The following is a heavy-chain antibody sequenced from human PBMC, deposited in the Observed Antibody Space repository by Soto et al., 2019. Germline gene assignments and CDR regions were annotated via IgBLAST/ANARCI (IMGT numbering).Heavy chain of an antibody. Sequence: GGSLRLSCTASGFTFGDYAMSWFRQAPGKGLEWVGFIRSKAYGGTTEYAASVKGRFTISRDDSKSIAYLQMNSLKTEDTAVDYCTRVGDSSTPGKHYYYYMDVWGKGTTVTVSS. J-gene: IGHJ6*03. CDR3: TRVGDSSTPGKHYYYYMDV. CDR1: GFTFGDYA. D-gene: IGHD2-2*01. CDR2: IRSKAYGGTT. V-gene: IGHV3-49*03.